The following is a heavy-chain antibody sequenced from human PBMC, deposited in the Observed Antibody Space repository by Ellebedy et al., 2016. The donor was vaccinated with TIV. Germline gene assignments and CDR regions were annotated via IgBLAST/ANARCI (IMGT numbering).Heavy chain of an antibody. CDR1: GGSVSSYSYY. Sequence: SETLSLTCNVSGGSVSSYSYYSGWIRQPAGKGLEWIGEIYYSGSTFYNPSPKSRVTISVDTSKNQFSLQLTSVTAADTAVYYCRQFYYDILTGDSRPDYWGQGTLVTVSS. D-gene: IGHD3-9*01. CDR2: IYYSGST. V-gene: IGHV4-39*07. J-gene: IGHJ4*02. CDR3: RQFYYDILTGDSRPDY.